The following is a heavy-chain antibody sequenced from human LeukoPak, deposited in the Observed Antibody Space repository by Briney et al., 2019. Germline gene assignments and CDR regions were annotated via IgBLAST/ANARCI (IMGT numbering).Heavy chain of an antibody. J-gene: IGHJ3*02. CDR1: GGAITDSNYY. Sequence: NTSETLSLTCTVSGGAITDSNYYWGWIRQPPGEGLEWIGNIYYNGKTFYNESVKSRVTISVDTSKNQFSLKLNSVTAADTALFYCARYSGSHYAFDIWGQGTMVTVSP. CDR3: ARYSGSHYAFDI. V-gene: IGHV4-39*01. CDR2: IYYNGKT. D-gene: IGHD1-26*01.